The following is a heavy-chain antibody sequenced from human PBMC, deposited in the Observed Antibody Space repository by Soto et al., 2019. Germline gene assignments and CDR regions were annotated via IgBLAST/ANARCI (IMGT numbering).Heavy chain of an antibody. CDR2: IIPIFGTA. J-gene: IGHJ5*02. CDR1: GGTFSSYA. V-gene: IGHV1-69*13. D-gene: IGHD6-13*01. Sequence: SVKVSCKASGGTFSSYAISWVRQAPGQGLEWMGGIIPIFGTANYAQKFQGRVTITADESTSAAYMELSSLRSEDTAVYYCAREEAAAAGEYNWFDPWGQGTLVTVSS. CDR3: AREEAAAAGEYNWFDP.